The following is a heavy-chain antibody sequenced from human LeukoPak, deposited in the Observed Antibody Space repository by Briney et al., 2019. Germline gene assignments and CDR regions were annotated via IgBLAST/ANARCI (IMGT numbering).Heavy chain of an antibody. V-gene: IGHV3-23*01. J-gene: IGHJ4*02. Sequence: GGSLRLSCEASGFPFSSYAMNWVRQAPGKGLEWVSTISGSGGSTYYADSVKGRFIISRDKSKNTVYLQMNSLRAEDTAVYYCAKERGYGCNHIDYWGQGTLVTVSS. D-gene: IGHD5-24*01. CDR1: GFPFSSYA. CDR3: AKERGYGCNHIDY. CDR2: ISGSGGST.